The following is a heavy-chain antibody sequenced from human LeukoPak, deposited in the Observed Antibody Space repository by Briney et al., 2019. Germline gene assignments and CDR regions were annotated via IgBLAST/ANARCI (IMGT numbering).Heavy chain of an antibody. CDR3: AKASTTVTRRYYFDY. D-gene: IGHD4-17*01. CDR2: ISWNGDTI. CDR1: GFTFDDYA. J-gene: IGHJ4*02. V-gene: IGHV3-9*01. Sequence: PGRSLRLSCAASGFTFDDYAMHWVRQAPGKGLEWVSGISWNGDTIGYADSVRGRFTISRDNAKNSLYLQVNSLRPEDTAFYYCAKASTTVTRRYYFDYWGQGTLVTVSS.